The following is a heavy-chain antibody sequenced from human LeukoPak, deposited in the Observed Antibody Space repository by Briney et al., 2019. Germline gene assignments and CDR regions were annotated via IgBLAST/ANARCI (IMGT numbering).Heavy chain of an antibody. D-gene: IGHD3-10*01. CDR1: GGSISSSSYY. J-gene: IGHJ4*02. V-gene: IGHV4-39*07. CDR3: ARGGDRSFDY. Sequence: SETLSLTCTVSGGSISSSSYYWGWIRQPPGKGLEWIGSIYYSGSTYYNPSLKSRVAISVDTSKNQFSLKLSSVTAADTAVYYCARGGDRSFDYWGQGTLVTVSS. CDR2: IYYSGST.